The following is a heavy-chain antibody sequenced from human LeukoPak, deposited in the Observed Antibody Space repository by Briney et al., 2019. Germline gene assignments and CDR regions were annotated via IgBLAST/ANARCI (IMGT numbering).Heavy chain of an antibody. V-gene: IGHV1-8*03. CDR2: LNPNSGDT. Sequence: ASVKVSCKASGYTFTGYYMHWVRQSTGQGLEWMGWLNPNSGDTGYAQKFQGKVTITRDTSISTAYMELSSLRSEDTAVYYCARDRYCSGTSCYRREFDYWGQGTLVTVSS. CDR3: ARDRYCSGTSCYRREFDY. D-gene: IGHD2-2*01. J-gene: IGHJ4*02. CDR1: GYTFTGYY.